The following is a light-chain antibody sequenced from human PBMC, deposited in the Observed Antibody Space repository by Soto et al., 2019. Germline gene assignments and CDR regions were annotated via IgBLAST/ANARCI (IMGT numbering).Light chain of an antibody. CDR3: QQYTDWPIT. Sequence: DIVMTQSPDSLAVSLGERATINCKSGQSVLYSSNNQNYLAWYQRKPGQPPKLLIYWASTRESGVPDRVSGSGSGTDLTLTITSLQSDDFAVYFCQQYTDWPITFGQGTRLEIK. CDR1: QSVLYSSNNQNY. V-gene: IGKV4-1*01. J-gene: IGKJ5*01. CDR2: WAS.